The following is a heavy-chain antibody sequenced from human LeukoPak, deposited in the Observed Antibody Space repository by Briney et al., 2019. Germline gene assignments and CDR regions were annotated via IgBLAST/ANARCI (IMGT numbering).Heavy chain of an antibody. V-gene: IGHV4-61*02. D-gene: IGHD1-14*01. Sequence: SQTLSLTCTVSGGSISSGSYYWNWIRQPAGKGLEWIGRIYTSGSTNYNPSLKSRVTISVDTSKNQFSLKLSSVTAADTAVYYCARHHFGNHAFDIWGQGTMVTVSS. CDR3: ARHHFGNHAFDI. J-gene: IGHJ3*02. CDR1: GGSISSGSYY. CDR2: IYTSGST.